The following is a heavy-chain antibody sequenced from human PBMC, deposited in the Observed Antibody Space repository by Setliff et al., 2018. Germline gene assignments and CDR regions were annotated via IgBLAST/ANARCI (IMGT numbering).Heavy chain of an antibody. J-gene: IGHJ4*02. V-gene: IGHV4-59*08. CDR2: VYDTGST. CDR3: ASRDYYDNRGSLDF. CDR1: TASMTYYY. D-gene: IGHD3-22*01. Sequence: KSSETLSLTCSVSTASMTYYYWSWIRQPPGKGLEWIGHVYDTGSTKYSPSLKGRVTISMDTSVNEFSLRLTSVTAADTAMYYCASRDYYDNRGSLDFWGQGTLVTVS.